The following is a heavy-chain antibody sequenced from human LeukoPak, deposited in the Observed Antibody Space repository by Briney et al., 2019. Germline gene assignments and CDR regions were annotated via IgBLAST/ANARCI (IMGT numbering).Heavy chain of an antibody. CDR1: GFTFSNYN. V-gene: IGHV3-48*02. CDR2: ISTSGRAI. CDR3: ARVPLYDRSGYYFDY. Sequence: QTGGSLRLSCAASGFTFSNYNINWVRQAPGKGLEWVSHISTSGRAIFYADSVKGRFTISRDNAKNSLFLQMNSLRDEDTAVYYCARVPLYDRSGYYFDYWGLGTLVTVSS. D-gene: IGHD3-22*01. J-gene: IGHJ4*02.